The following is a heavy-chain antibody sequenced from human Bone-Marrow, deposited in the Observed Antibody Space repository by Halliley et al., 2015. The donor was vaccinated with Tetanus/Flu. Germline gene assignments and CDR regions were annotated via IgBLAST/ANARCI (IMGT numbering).Heavy chain of an antibody. Sequence: TLSLTCAVSGASTSSNWWSWVRQSPGKGLEWNGESYHSGRTNYNASFQSRVTISVDTSKNQFSLNLNSVTAADTAVYYCARHLGTPGTRGFDHWGQGTLVTVSS. D-gene: IGHD6-13*01. CDR1: GASTSSNW. CDR2: SYHSGRT. J-gene: IGHJ4*02. V-gene: IGHV4-4*02. CDR3: ARHLGTPGTRGFDH.